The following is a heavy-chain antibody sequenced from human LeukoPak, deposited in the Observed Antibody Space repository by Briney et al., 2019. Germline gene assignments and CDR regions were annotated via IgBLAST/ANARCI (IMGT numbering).Heavy chain of an antibody. CDR2: ISTTSRTT. CDR3: AEMRGSGRYVN. V-gene: IGHV3-48*04. Sequence: GGSLRLSCAASGFTFSSYAMHWVRQAPGKGLEWISYISTTSRTTFYADSVKGRFTISRDNAKNSLYLQMNSLRAEDTAVYYGAEMRGSGRYVNWGHGTLVTASS. CDR1: GFTFSSYA. J-gene: IGHJ4*01. D-gene: IGHD1-26*01.